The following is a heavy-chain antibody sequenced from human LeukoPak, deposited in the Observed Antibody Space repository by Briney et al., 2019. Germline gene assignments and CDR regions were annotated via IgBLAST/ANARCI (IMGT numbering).Heavy chain of an antibody. D-gene: IGHD3-22*01. CDR1: GFTFTSSA. CDR3: AATIIADTGYYGMDV. Sequence: GTSVKVSCKAPGFTFTSSAMQWVRQARGQPLEWIGWIVVGSGHTNHAQKFQERVTITRDMSTSTAYMELSSLRSEDTAVYYCAATIIADTGYYGMDVWGQGTTVTVSS. CDR2: IVVGSGHT. J-gene: IGHJ6*02. V-gene: IGHV1-58*02.